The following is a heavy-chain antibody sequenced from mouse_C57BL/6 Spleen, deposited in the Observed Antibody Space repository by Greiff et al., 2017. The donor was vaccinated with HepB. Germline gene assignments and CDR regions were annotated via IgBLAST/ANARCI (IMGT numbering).Heavy chain of an antibody. CDR3: ARHEAREFTEAMDY. CDR2: FYPGSGST. J-gene: IGHJ4*01. CDR1: GYTFTEYT. V-gene: IGHV1-62-2*01. D-gene: IGHD3-1*01. Sequence: QVQLQQSGAELVKPGASVTLSCKASGYTFTEYTIHWVKQRPGQGLEWIGWFYPGSGSTKYNEKFKDKATLTADKSSSTVSMGLSRLTSEDSAVYFCARHEAREFTEAMDYWGQGTSVTVSS.